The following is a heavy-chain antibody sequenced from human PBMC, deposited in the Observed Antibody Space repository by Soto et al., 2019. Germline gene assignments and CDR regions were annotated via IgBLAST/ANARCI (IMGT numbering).Heavy chain of an antibody. Sequence: QVQLVESGGGVVQPGRSLRLSCTASGFTFSNYGMHWVRQAPGKGLEWMAAIWYDGGNKYYADSVKGRFTISRDNSKXXXXXXXXXXXXXXXXXXXXXRRGGSGWWDIEYWGQGTLVTVSS. J-gene: IGHJ4*02. D-gene: IGHD6-19*01. CDR3: XRRGGSGWWDIEY. CDR2: IWYDGGNK. CDR1: GFTFSNYG. V-gene: IGHV3-33*01.